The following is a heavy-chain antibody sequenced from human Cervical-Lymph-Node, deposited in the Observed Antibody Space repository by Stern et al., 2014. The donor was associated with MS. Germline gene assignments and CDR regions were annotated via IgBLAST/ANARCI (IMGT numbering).Heavy chain of an antibody. V-gene: IGHV1-46*01. CDR2: INPDGGGT. CDR1: GYLFTTYY. Sequence: VQLVQSGAEVREPGASVTLSCATSGYLFTTYYLHWVRQAPGQGLEWVGLINPDGGGTAYAQRFQGRVTVTRDTSTSTVYMTLSSLKSDDTGVFYCTIPNPAFEYWGQGTPVAVSS. J-gene: IGHJ4*02. CDR3: TIPNPAFEY. D-gene: IGHD2-21*01.